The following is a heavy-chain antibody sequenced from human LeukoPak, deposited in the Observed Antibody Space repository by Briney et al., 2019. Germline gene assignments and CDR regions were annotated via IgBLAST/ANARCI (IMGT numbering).Heavy chain of an antibody. J-gene: IGHJ3*02. CDR2: INAGNGNT. CDR1: GYIFANYA. D-gene: IGHD1-26*01. Sequence: GASVKVSCKASGYIFANYAIHWVRQAPGQRLEWMGWINAGNGNTKYSQNFQGRVTITRDTSASTAYMDLSSLRSEDTAVYYCARVGVGFAFDIWGQGTMVTVSS. V-gene: IGHV1-3*01. CDR3: ARVGVGFAFDI.